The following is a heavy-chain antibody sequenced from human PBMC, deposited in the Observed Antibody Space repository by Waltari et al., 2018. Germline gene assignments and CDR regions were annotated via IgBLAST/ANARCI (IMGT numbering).Heavy chain of an antibody. J-gene: IGHJ4*02. CDR1: GFTFSSDS. D-gene: IGHD2-21*01. V-gene: IGHV3-48*01. CDR2: ISSSSSTI. Sequence: EVQLVESGGGLVQPGGSLRRSCAASGFTFSSDSMNWVRQAPGKGLEWVSYISSSSSTIYYADSVKGRFTISRDNAKNSPYLPMNSLRAEDTAVYYCAREGDCGGDCSFDYWGQGTLVTVSS. CDR3: AREGDCGGDCSFDY.